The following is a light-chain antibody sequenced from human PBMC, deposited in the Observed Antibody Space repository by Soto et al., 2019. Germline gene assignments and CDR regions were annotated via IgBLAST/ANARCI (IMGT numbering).Light chain of an antibody. CDR2: DAS. Sequence: DIQMTQSPSTLSASVGDRVTITCRANQGISTFLAWYQQRPGKAPNLLIYDASILESGVPSRFSGSGSGTEFTLTISSLQPDDFAAYYCQHYIGHPYTFGQGTKLEIE. CDR1: QGISTF. V-gene: IGKV1-5*01. J-gene: IGKJ2*01. CDR3: QHYIGHPYT.